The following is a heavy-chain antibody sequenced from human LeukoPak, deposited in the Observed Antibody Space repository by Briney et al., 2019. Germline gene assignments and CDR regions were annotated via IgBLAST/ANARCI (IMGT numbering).Heavy chain of an antibody. CDR1: GFTFSSYS. D-gene: IGHD3-22*01. J-gene: IGHJ4*02. CDR2: ISFSGSPT. V-gene: IGHV3-48*02. CDR3: ARDRAYYYDSSGYYYFDH. Sequence: GGSLRLSCAASGFTFSSYSMNWVRQAPGKGLEWVSYISFSGSPTQYADSVKGRFTISRDNAKNSLYLQMNSLRDEDTAVYYCARDRAYYYDSSGYYYFDHWGQGTLVTVSS.